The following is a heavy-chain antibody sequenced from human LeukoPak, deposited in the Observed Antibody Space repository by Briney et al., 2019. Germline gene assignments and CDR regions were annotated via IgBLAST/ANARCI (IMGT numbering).Heavy chain of an antibody. CDR3: ARVDRRYCSGGSCFGPFDY. J-gene: IGHJ4*02. Sequence: ASVKVSCKASGYTFTIYDINWVRQAAGQGLEWMGWMNPSSGDTGYSQKFQGRVAMTRNTSISTAYMELKSLRSEDTAVYNCARVDRRYCSGGSCFGPFDYWGQATLVTVSS. V-gene: IGHV1-8*01. CDR2: MNPSSGDT. CDR1: GYTFTIYD. D-gene: IGHD2-15*01.